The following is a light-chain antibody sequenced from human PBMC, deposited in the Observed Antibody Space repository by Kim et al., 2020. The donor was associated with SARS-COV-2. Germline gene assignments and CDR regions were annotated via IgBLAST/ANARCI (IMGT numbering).Light chain of an antibody. CDR2: SNN. CDR3: AAWDDSLRGRV. V-gene: IGLV1-44*01. Sequence: QSVLTQPPSASGTPGQRVIISCSGSSSNVEKNTVNWYQQLPRTAPKLLIYSNNQRPSGVPDPFSASKSGTSASLAISGLQSEDEADYYCAAWDDSLRGRVFGGGTQLTVL. J-gene: IGLJ3*02. CDR1: SSNVEKNT.